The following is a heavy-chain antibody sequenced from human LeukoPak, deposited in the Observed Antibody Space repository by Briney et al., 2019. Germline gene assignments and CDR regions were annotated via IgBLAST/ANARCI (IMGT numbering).Heavy chain of an antibody. D-gene: IGHD5-24*01. CDR3: ARGENNYGYYYFDY. J-gene: IGHJ4*02. Sequence: GGSLRLSCAASGFTFSSYSMNWVRQAPGKGLEWVSSISRSSNYTYYADSVKGRFTISRDNAKNSLYLQINSLRAEDTSVYYCARGENNYGYYYFDYWGQGTLVTVSS. CDR2: ISRSSNYT. CDR1: GFTFSSYS. V-gene: IGHV3-21*01.